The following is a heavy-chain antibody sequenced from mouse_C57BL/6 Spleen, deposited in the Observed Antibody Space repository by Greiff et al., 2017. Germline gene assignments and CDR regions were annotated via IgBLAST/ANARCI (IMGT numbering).Heavy chain of an antibody. Sequence: QVQLKESGAELVKPGASVKISCKASGYAFSSYWMNWVKQRPGKGLEWIGQIYPGDGDTNYNGKFKGKATLTADKSSSTAYMQLSSLTSEDSAVYFCARSDDGYLFAYWGQGTLVTVSA. D-gene: IGHD2-3*01. CDR1: GYAFSSYW. V-gene: IGHV1-80*01. J-gene: IGHJ3*01. CDR3: ARSDDGYLFAY. CDR2: IYPGDGDT.